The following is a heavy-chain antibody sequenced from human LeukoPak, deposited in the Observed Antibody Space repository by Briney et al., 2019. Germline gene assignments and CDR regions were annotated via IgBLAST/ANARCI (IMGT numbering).Heavy chain of an antibody. Sequence: ASVKVSCKASGYTFTSYDINWVRQATGQGLGWMGWMNPNSGNTGYAQKFQGRVTITRNTSISTAYMELSSLRSEDTAVYYCARGRRVSSEGAFDIWGQGTMVTVSS. CDR2: MNPNSGNT. CDR1: GYTFTSYD. J-gene: IGHJ3*02. V-gene: IGHV1-8*03. CDR3: ARGRRVSSEGAFDI. D-gene: IGHD6-6*01.